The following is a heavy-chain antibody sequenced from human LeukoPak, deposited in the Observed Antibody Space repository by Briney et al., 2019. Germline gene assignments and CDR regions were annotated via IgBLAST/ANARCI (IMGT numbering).Heavy chain of an antibody. J-gene: IGHJ5*02. Sequence: SETLSLTCNVSGGSISSSSYYWGWIRQPPGKGLEWIGSIYYSGSTYYNPSLKSRVTISVDTSKNQFSLKLTSVTAADTAVYYCARHPSGRMWLQQGGWFDPWGQGTLVTVSS. CDR3: ARHPSGRMWLQQGGWFDP. V-gene: IGHV4-39*01. D-gene: IGHD5-24*01. CDR1: GGSISSSSYY. CDR2: IYYSGST.